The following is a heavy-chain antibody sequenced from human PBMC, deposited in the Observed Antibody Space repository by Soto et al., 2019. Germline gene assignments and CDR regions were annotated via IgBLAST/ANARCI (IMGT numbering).Heavy chain of an antibody. D-gene: IGHD2-21*02. CDR3: ARDARREVTSFLNY. J-gene: IGHJ4*02. Sequence: GPLIHCCAASEVTLTHYSMNWVGQAPGKGLEWVAYISSSSNNIYYADSVKGRFTISRDNVKNSVDLQMNSLRDEDTAVYYCARDARREVTSFLNYWGPGILVPVSS. CDR2: ISSSSNNI. CDR1: EVTLTHYS. V-gene: IGHV3-48*02.